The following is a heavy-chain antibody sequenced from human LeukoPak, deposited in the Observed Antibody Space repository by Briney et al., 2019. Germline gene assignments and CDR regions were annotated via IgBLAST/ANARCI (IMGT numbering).Heavy chain of an antibody. CDR2: IYYDGST. J-gene: IGHJ4*02. CDR1: GGSISSSNYY. D-gene: IGHD6-13*01. Sequence: PSETLSLTCPVSGGSISSSNYYWGWIRQPPGKGLEWLGSIYYDGSTYYNPSLRSRVSISVVTSKNQFSLKLNSVTAADTAVYYCRSSGTSWYADYWGQGTLVIVSS. V-gene: IGHV4-39*01. CDR3: RSSGTSWYADY.